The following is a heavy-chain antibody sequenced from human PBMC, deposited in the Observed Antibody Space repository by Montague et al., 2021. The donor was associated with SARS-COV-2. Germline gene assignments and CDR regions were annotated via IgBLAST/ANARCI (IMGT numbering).Heavy chain of an antibody. CDR2: TYYRSKWYN. CDR1: GDSVSSNIAA. J-gene: IGHJ4*02. V-gene: IGHV6-1*01. CDR3: TQERGPGRTTWHYFDY. D-gene: IGHD1-14*01. Sequence: CAISGDSVSSNIAAWNWIRQPPSGGHEWLGRTYYRSKWYNDYAVSVGSRITISPDTSKNQFSLQLNSVTPEDTAVYYCTQERGPGRTTWHYFDYWGQGTLVTVSS.